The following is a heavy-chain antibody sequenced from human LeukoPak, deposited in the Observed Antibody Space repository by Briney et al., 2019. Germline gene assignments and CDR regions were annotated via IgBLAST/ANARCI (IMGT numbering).Heavy chain of an antibody. D-gene: IGHD5-24*01. V-gene: IGHV3-7*04. J-gene: IGHJ4*02. CDR3: TRVGYIDEGIDY. Sequence: GRSLRLSCAASGFTFSDHAMSWVRQAPGKGLEWVANIKQDGSKKSYVDSVKGRFTISRDNAKNSLYLQMNSLRAEDTAIYYCTRVGYIDEGIDYWGQGTLVTVSS. CDR2: IKQDGSKK. CDR1: GFTFSDHA.